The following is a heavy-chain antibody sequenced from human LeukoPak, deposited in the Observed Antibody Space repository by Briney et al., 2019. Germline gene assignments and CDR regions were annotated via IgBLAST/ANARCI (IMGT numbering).Heavy chain of an antibody. CDR1: GFTFSSYW. CDR2: INSDGSST. CDR3: AKDRQSRGSLGFDY. V-gene: IGHV3-74*01. J-gene: IGHJ4*02. Sequence: AGGSLRLSCAASGFTFSSYWMHWVRQAPGKGLVWVSRINSDGSSTSYADSVKGRFTISRDNAKNTLYVQMNSLRAEDTAVYYCAKDRQSRGSLGFDYWGQGALVIVSS. D-gene: IGHD3-22*01.